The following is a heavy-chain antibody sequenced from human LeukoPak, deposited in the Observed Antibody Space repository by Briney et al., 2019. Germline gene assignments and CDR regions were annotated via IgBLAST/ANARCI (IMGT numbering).Heavy chain of an antibody. CDR1: GFTFSSYS. CDR3: AKGGYSSSWHDAFDI. J-gene: IGHJ3*02. V-gene: IGHV3-21*01. Sequence: GGSLRLSCAASGFTFSSYSMNWVRQAPGKGLEWVSSISSSSSYIYYADSVKGRFTISRDNAKNSLYLQMNSLRAEDTAVYYCAKGGYSSSWHDAFDIWGQGTMVTVSS. D-gene: IGHD6-13*01. CDR2: ISSSSSYI.